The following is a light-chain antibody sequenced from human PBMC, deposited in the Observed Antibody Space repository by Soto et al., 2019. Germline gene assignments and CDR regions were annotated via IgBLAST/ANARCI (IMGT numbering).Light chain of an antibody. CDR1: QSFSSN. Sequence: EIVMTQYAATLSVSPGESATLSYRASQSFSSNLAWYQQKPGQATRLLVYAASTRATGIPARFSGSGSGTEFTLTISGLEPEDFAVYYCQQRSKKRTFGGGNKWEIK. CDR3: QQRSKKRT. V-gene: IGKV3-15*01. J-gene: IGKJ4*02. CDR2: AAS.